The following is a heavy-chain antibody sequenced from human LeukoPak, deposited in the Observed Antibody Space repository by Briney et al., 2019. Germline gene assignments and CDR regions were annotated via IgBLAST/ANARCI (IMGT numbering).Heavy chain of an antibody. CDR2: ISYDGSNK. V-gene: IGHV3-30*18. CDR1: GFTFSSYG. CDR3: AKALRVVTHDAFDI. Sequence: GGSLRLSCAASGFTFSSYGMHWVRQAPGKGLEWVAVISYDGSNKYYADSVKGRFTISRDNSKNTLYLQMNSLRAEDTAVYYCAKALRVVTHDAFDIWGQGTMVTVSS. J-gene: IGHJ3*02. D-gene: IGHD2-8*02.